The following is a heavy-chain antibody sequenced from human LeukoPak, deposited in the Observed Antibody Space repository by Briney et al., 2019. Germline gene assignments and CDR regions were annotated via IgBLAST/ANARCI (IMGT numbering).Heavy chain of an antibody. CDR1: GGSISSGSYY. CDR2: IYTSGST. J-gene: IGHJ6*03. D-gene: IGHD4-17*01. Sequence: PSETLSLTCTVSGGSISSGSYYWSWIRQPAGKGLEWIGRIYTSGSTNYNPSLKSRVTITVGTSKNQFSLKLSSVTAADTAVYYCAREGYGVYYYYYMDVWGKGTTVTVSS. CDR3: AREGYGVYYYYYMDV. V-gene: IGHV4-61*02.